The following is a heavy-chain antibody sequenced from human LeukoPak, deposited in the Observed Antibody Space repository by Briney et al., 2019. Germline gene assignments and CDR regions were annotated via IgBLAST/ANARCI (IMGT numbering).Heavy chain of an antibody. J-gene: IGHJ4*02. CDR2: ISYDGSNK. CDR1: GFTFSSYA. D-gene: IGHD1-26*01. Sequence: GGSLRPSCAASGFTFSSYAMHWVRQAPGKGLEWVAVISYDGSNKYYADSVKGRFTISRDNSKNTLYLQMNSLRAEDTAVYYCAGGSGSYREVYYFDYWGQGTLVTVSS. CDR3: AGGSGSYREVYYFDY. V-gene: IGHV3-30*04.